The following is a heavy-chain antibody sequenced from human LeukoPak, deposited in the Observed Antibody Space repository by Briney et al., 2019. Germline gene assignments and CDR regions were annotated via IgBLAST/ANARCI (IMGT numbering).Heavy chain of an antibody. CDR3: ARKGGGYCTTGVCPFFDC. Sequence: ASVKVSCKASGYTFTSYGISWVRQAPGQGLEWMGWISAYNGNTNYAQKLQGRVTMTTDTSTSTAYMELRSLRSDDTAVYYCARKGGGYCTTGVCPFFDCWGQGTLVTVSS. V-gene: IGHV1-18*01. CDR1: GYTFTSYG. J-gene: IGHJ4*02. D-gene: IGHD2-8*01. CDR2: ISAYNGNT.